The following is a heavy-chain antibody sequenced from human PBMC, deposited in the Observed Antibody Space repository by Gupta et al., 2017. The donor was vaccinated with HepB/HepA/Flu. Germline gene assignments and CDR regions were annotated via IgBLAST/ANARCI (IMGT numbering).Heavy chain of an antibody. CDR2: INPGGGST. CDR3: ARVKLAPSVFDY. Sequence: QLQLVQSGAEAQKPGASAQASCKASGYTFISYYMHWVRQAPVQGLEWMGIINPGGGSTSYAQKFQGRVTMTRETSTSTVYMELSSLRTEDTAVYYCARVKLAPSVFDYWGQGTLVTVSS. V-gene: IGHV1-46*01. D-gene: IGHD6-6*01. J-gene: IGHJ4*02. CDR1: GYTFISYY.